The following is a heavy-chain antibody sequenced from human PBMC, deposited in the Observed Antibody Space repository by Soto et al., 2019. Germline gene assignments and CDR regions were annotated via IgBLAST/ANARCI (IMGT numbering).Heavy chain of an antibody. J-gene: IGHJ2*01. V-gene: IGHV4-39*07. CDR2: IYYSGST. D-gene: IGHD2-2*01. CDR3: ARDIVVVPAAMPRWYFDL. Sequence: SETLSLTCTVSGGSISSSSYYWGWIRQPPGKGLEWIGSIYYSGSTNYNPSLKSRVTISVDTSKNQFSLKLSSVTAADTAVYYCARDIVVVPAAMPRWYFDLWGRGTLVTVSS. CDR1: GGSISSSSYY.